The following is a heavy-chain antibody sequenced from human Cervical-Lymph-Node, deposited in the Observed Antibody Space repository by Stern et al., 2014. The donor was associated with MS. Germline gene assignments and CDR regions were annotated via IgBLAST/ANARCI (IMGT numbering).Heavy chain of an antibody. V-gene: IGHV3-30*04. Sequence: VQLVESGGGVVQPGRSLRLSCAASGFVFRRYALHWVRRAPGKGLEWVALISYDGRDKYYTDSVKGRFTVSRDNSNNTVDLEMNSLRLEDTAVYYCAKGGSGSYLDWRQGSLVTVSS. D-gene: IGHD1-26*01. CDR3: AKGGSGSYLD. J-gene: IGHJ4*02. CDR1: GFVFRRYA. CDR2: ISYDGRDK.